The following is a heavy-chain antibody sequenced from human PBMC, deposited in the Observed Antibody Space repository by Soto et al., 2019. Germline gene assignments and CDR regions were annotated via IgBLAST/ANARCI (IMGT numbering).Heavy chain of an antibody. J-gene: IGHJ4*02. CDR2: ISYDGSNK. Sequence: GGSLRLSCAASGFTFCSYGMHWVRQAPGKGLEWVAVISYDGSNKYYADSVKGRFTISRDNSKNTLYLQMNSLRVEDTAVYYCAKEFLGSEGTDYWGQGTLVTVS. CDR1: GFTFCSYG. D-gene: IGHD1-26*01. CDR3: AKEFLGSEGTDY. V-gene: IGHV3-30*18.